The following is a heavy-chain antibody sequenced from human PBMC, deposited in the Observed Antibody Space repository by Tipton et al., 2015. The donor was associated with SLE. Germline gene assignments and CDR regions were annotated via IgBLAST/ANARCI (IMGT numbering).Heavy chain of an antibody. CDR3: ARDGLADRPGYFDY. D-gene: IGHD6-6*01. CDR2: RKEDGSEK. Sequence: SLRLSCAASGFMFSQYWINWVRQAPGKGLEWLAIRKEDGSEKYFVVPVKGRLTISRENAKHSLYLQMNSLRTEDTAVYYCARDGLADRPGYFDYWGQGTLVTVSS. CDR1: GFMFSQYW. J-gene: IGHJ4*02. V-gene: IGHV3-7*01.